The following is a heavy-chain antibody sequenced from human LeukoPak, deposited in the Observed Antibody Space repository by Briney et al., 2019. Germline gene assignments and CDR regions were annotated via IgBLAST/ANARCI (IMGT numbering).Heavy chain of an antibody. CDR1: GFTFSSYA. D-gene: IGHD6-13*01. V-gene: IGHV3-23*01. CDR2: ISGSGGST. J-gene: IGHJ3*02. Sequence: PGGSLRLSCAASGFTFSSYAMSWVRQAPGKGLEWVSAISGSGGSTYYADSVKGRFTISRDNSKNTLYLQMNSLRAEDTAVYYCAKQHSSSWSEPNHDAFDIWGQGTMVTVSS. CDR3: AKQHSSSWSEPNHDAFDI.